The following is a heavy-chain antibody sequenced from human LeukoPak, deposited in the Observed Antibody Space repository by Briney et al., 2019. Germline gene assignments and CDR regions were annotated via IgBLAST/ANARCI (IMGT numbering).Heavy chain of an antibody. V-gene: IGHV1-69*06. CDR2: IIPIFGTA. CDR3: AREGRWEPYYFDY. J-gene: IGHJ4*02. D-gene: IGHD1-26*01. CDR1: GGTFSSYA. Sequence: GASVKVSCKASGGTFSSYAISWVRQAPGQGLEWMGGIIPIFGTANYAQKFQGRVTITADKSTSTAYMELRSLRSDDTAVYYCAREGRWEPYYFDYWGQGTLVTVSS.